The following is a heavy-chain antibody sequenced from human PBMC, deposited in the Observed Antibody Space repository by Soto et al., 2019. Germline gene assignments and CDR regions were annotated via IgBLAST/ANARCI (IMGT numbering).Heavy chain of an antibody. V-gene: IGHV4-59*11. CDR3: ARDGGEASGMDV. CDR1: GGSISSHY. J-gene: IGHJ6*02. D-gene: IGHD3-16*01. Sequence: SETLSLTCTVSGGSISSHYWSWVRQAPGKGLEWIGHIYYRGSTSYNPSLRSRSTISVDTSNNQFSLKLNSVTTADTAVYYCARDGGEASGMDVWGQGTKVTVSS. CDR2: IYYRGST.